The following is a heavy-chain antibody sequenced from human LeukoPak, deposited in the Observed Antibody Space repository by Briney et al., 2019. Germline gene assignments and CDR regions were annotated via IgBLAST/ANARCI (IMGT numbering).Heavy chain of an antibody. J-gene: IGHJ4*02. Sequence: PGGSLRLSCAASGLTFSSYAMSRVRQTPGKGLEWVSGISGSGGSTYYADSVKGRFTISRDNSKNTLYLQMNSVRAEDTAVYYCAKGEVAVARFDDWGQGTLVTVSS. CDR1: GLTFSSYA. CDR3: AKGEVAVARFDD. V-gene: IGHV3-23*01. CDR2: ISGSGGST. D-gene: IGHD6-19*01.